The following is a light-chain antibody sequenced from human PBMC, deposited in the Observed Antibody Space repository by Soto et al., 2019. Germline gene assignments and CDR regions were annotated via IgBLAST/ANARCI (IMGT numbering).Light chain of an antibody. CDR2: DVS. J-gene: IGLJ1*01. V-gene: IGLV2-11*01. Sequence: QSALTQPRSVSGSPGQSVTISCTGTSSDVGGYNYVSWYRQHPGKAPKLMIYDVSKRRSGVPDRFSGSKSGNTASLTISGLQAEDEADYYCCSFAGSYTWVFVTGTKLTVL. CDR3: CSFAGSYTWV. CDR1: SSDVGGYNY.